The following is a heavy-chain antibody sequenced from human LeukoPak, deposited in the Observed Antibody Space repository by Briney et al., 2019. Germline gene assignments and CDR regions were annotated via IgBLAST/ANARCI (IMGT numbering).Heavy chain of an antibody. CDR3: ARDGYHHYYGSGSSYYFDY. Sequence: GASVKVSCKASGYPFTSYYIHWVRQAPGQGLEWVGIINIPSGGSTSYGQKFQGRVTMTRDTSTSTVYMELSSLRSEDTAVYYCARDGYHHYYGSGSSYYFDYWGQGTLVTVSS. CDR1: GYPFTSYY. V-gene: IGHV1-46*01. CDR2: INIPSGGST. D-gene: IGHD3-10*01. J-gene: IGHJ4*02.